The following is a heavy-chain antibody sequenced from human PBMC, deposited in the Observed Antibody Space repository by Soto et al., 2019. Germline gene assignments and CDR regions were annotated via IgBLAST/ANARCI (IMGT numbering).Heavy chain of an antibody. Sequence: QVQLVQSGAEVKKPGASVKVSCKASGYTFTSYAMHWVRQAPGQRLEWMGWINAGNGNTKYSQKFQDRVTITGDTSAGTADMELSSLRSEDTAVSYCARSIGGLDYCGQGTLVTVSS. CDR1: GYTFTSYA. J-gene: IGHJ4*02. V-gene: IGHV1-3*01. CDR3: ARSIGGLDY. CDR2: INAGNGNT. D-gene: IGHD2-15*01.